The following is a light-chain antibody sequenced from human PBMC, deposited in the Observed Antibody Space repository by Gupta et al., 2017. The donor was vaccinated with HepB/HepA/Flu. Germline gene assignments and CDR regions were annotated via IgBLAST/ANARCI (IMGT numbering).Light chain of an antibody. CDR2: KPS. CDR1: QSISSW. Sequence: DIQITQSPSTLSASVGDRVTTTCRASQSISSWLAWYQQNPGKAPKLLIYKPSSLESGVRLRCSGSGTGTEFTLTSRGPEAYDFYTYYHQRYSPWTFGQGTKVEIK. CDR3: QRYSPWT. V-gene: IGKV1-5*03. J-gene: IGKJ1*01.